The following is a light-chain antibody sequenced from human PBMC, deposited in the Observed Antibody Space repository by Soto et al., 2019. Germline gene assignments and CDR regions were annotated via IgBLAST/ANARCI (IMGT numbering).Light chain of an antibody. CDR3: QQYDNYPLT. CDR2: DAS. J-gene: IGKJ4*01. V-gene: IGKV1-5*01. CDR1: QSVRSW. Sequence: DIQMTQSPATLSASVGDRVTMTCGASQSVRSWLAWYQQKPGTAPKLLIFDASRLESGVPSRFSGSASGTEFTLTISSLQPDDFATYYCQQYDNYPLTFGGGTKVDIK.